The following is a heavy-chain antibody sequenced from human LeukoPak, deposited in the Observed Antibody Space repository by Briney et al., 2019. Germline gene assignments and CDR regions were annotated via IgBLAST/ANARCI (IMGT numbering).Heavy chain of an antibody. CDR2: INSDGSST. J-gene: IGHJ4*02. CDR1: GYTVSSYW. CDR3: ARDGSTWSNFFDY. V-gene: IGHV3-74*01. Sequence: PGGSLILTCAASGYTVSSYWMHWVRQAPGEGLVWVSRINSDGSSTTYADSVKGRFTISRDNDKNTLYLQMNSLRAEDTALYYCARDGSTWSNFFDYRGQGTLVTVSS. D-gene: IGHD6-13*01.